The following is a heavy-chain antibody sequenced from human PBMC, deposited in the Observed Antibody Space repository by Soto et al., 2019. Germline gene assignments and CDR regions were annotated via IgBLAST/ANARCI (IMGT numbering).Heavy chain of an antibody. CDR2: INPSGDST. J-gene: IGHJ4*02. CDR3: ARATRSGSPHFDH. V-gene: IGHV1-46*01. CDR1: GYTFSNYY. D-gene: IGHD5-12*01. Sequence: VKVSCKGAGYTFSNYYMHWVRQAPGQGLEWMGIINPSGDSTSYAQEFQGRVTMTRETSTSTLYMELSSLRSEDTAVYYCARATRSGSPHFDHWGQGTLVTVSS.